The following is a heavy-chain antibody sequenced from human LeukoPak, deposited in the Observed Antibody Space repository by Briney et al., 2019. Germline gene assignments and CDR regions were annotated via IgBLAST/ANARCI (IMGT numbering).Heavy chain of an antibody. V-gene: IGHV3-7*04. CDR3: ARLRWLQLDQYYYGMDV. CDR1: GFTFINYW. CDR2: IKEDGSEK. J-gene: IGHJ6*02. D-gene: IGHD5-24*01. Sequence: GGSLRLSCAASGFTFINYWMSWARQAPGKGLEWVANIKEDGSEKYYVDSVKGRFTISRDNAKKLMYLQMNSLRAEDTAVYYCARLRWLQLDQYYYGMDVWGQGTTVTVSS.